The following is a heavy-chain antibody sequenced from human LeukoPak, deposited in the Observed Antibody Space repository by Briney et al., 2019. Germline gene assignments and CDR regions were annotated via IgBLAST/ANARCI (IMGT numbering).Heavy chain of an antibody. CDR1: GFGFSTFW. V-gene: IGHV3-7*01. CDR3: ARDEYDNWFDP. J-gene: IGHJ5*02. Sequence: PGGSLRLSCVASGFGFSTFWMSWVRQAPGKGPEWVANINPDGSGKYHVDSVKGRITISRDNAKNSLYLQMNSLRAEDTAVYYCARDEYDNWFDPWGQGTLVTVSS. CDR2: INPDGSGK. D-gene: IGHD6-6*01.